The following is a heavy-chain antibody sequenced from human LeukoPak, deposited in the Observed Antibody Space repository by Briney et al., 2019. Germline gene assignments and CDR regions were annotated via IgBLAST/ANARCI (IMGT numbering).Heavy chain of an antibody. J-gene: IGHJ4*02. CDR3: ARDSSSSSFDY. D-gene: IGHD6-6*01. CDR1: GFTFSSYS. Sequence: PGGSLRLSCAASGFTFSSYSMNWVRQAPGRGLEWVSSISSSGSYIYYADSARGRFTISRDNAKNSLYLQMNSLRTEDTAVYYCARDSSSSSFDYWGQGTLVTVSS. V-gene: IGHV3-21*01. CDR2: ISSSGSYI.